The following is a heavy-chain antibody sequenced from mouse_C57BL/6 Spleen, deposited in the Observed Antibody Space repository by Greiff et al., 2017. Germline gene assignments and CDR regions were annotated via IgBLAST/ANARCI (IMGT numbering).Heavy chain of an antibody. CDR2: IDPEDGET. D-gene: IGHD1-1*01. CDR1: GFNIKDYY. J-gene: IGHJ2*01. Sequence: EVQLQQSGAELVKPGASVKLSCTASGFNIKDYYMHWVKQRTEQGLEWIGRIDPEDGETKYAQKFQGKATITADPSSNTAYLQLSSLTSEVTAVYYCASDYYGSSYFDYWGQGTTLTVSS. CDR3: ASDYYGSSYFDY. V-gene: IGHV14-2*01.